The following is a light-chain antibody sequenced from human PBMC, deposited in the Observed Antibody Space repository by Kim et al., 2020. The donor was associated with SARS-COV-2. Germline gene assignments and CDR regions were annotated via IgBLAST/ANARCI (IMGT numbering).Light chain of an antibody. CDR1: QNIRTY. CDR2: GAS. J-gene: IGKJ2*01. CDR3: QQYNNWPPNT. Sequence: ETVMTQSPGTLSVSPGETATLSCRASQNIRTYLAWYQQKPGQAPRLLIYGASTRATGIPARFCGSGSGTEFTLTISSLQSEDFALYYCQQYNNWPPNTFGQGTKLEI. V-gene: IGKV3-15*01.